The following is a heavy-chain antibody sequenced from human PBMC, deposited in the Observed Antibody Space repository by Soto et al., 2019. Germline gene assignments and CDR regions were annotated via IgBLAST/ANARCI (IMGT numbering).Heavy chain of an antibody. CDR1: GFTFSSYS. CDR3: ARDVGTKDEYRFDP. Sequence: EVQLVESGGGLVKPGGSLRLSCAASGFTFSSYSMNWVRQAPGKGLEWVSSISSSSSYIYYADSVKGRFTISRDNAKNSLYLQMNSLRAEDTAVYYCARDVGTKDEYRFDPGGQGSLVTVSS. CDR2: ISSSSSYI. V-gene: IGHV3-21*01. D-gene: IGHD2-8*01. J-gene: IGHJ5*02.